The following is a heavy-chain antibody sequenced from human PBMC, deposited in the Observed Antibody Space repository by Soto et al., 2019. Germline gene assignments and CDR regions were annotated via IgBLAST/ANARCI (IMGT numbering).Heavy chain of an antibody. J-gene: IGHJ1*01. Sequence: SVKVSCKASGGTFSSYAISWVRQAPGQGLEWMGGIIPIFGTANYAQKFQGRVTITADESTSTAYMELSSLRSEDTAVYYCARGGYYDSSGHEYFQHWGQGTLVTVSS. CDR1: GGTFSSYA. CDR3: ARGGYYDSSGHEYFQH. CDR2: IIPIFGTA. V-gene: IGHV1-69*13. D-gene: IGHD3-22*01.